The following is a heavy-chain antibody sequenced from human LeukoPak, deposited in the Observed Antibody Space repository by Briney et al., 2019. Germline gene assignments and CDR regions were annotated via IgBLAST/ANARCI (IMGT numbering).Heavy chain of an antibody. CDR2: IRSKANSYAT. CDR1: GFTFSNYW. D-gene: IGHD5-24*01. J-gene: IGHJ3*02. Sequence: PEGSLRLSCAASGFTFSNYWMHWVRQASGKGLEWVGRIRSKANSYATAYAASVKGRFTISRDDSKNTAYLQMNSLKTEDTAVYYCTRHPPLEMATPRTPHDAFDIWGQGTMVTVSS. V-gene: IGHV3-73*01. CDR3: TRHPPLEMATPRTPHDAFDI.